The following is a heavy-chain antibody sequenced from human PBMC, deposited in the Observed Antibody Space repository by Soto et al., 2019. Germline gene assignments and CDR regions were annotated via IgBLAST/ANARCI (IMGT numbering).Heavy chain of an antibody. CDR2: ISSSSSTI. V-gene: IGHV3-48*01. J-gene: IGHJ4*02. CDR1: GFTLRSYS. CDR3: LFYFDY. Sequence: PGGSLRLSCAASGFTLRSYSMNWVRQAPGKGLEWVSYISSSSSTIYYADSVKGRFTISRDNAKNSLYLQMNSLRAEDTAVYYCLFYFDYWGQGTLVTVSS.